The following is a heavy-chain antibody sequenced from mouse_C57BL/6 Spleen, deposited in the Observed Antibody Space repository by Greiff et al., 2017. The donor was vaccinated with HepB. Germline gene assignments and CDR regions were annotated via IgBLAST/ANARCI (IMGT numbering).Heavy chain of an antibody. CDR3: ARGYGSYYFDY. J-gene: IGHJ2*01. CDR1: GFSLTSYG. Sequence: VKLMESGPGLVQPSQSLSITCTVSGFSLTSYGVHWVRQSPGKGLEWLGVIWSGGSTDYNAAFISRLSISKDNSKSQVFFKMNSLQADDTAIYYCARGYGSYYFDYWGQGTTLTVSS. V-gene: IGHV2-2*01. D-gene: IGHD1-1*01. CDR2: IWSGGST.